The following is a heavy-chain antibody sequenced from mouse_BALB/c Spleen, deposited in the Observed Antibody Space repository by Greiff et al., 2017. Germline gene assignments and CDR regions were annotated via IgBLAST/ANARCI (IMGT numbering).Heavy chain of an antibody. CDR2: ISDGGSYT. V-gene: IGHV5-4*02. Sequence: DVKLVESGGGLVKPGGSLKLSCAASGFTFSDYYMYWVRQTPEKRLEWVATISDGGSYTYYPDSVKGRFTISRDNAKNNLYLQMSSLKSEDTAMYYCARGYRYDGDYFDYWGQGTTLTVSS. D-gene: IGHD2-14*01. CDR3: ARGYRYDGDYFDY. CDR1: GFTFSDYY. J-gene: IGHJ2*01.